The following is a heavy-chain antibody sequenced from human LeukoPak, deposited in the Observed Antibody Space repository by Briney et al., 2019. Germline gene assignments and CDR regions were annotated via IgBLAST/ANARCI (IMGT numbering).Heavy chain of an antibody. CDR1: GFTFSDYY. J-gene: IGHJ4*02. CDR2: ISGSGGST. D-gene: IGHD3-3*01. CDR3: ATPADFWSGYYGVFDY. Sequence: GGSLRLSCAASGFTFSDYYMSWIRQAPGKGLEWVSAISGSGGSTYYADSVKGRFTISRDNSKNTLYLQMNSLRAEDTAVYYCATPADFWSGYYGVFDYWGQGTLVTVSS. V-gene: IGHV3-23*01.